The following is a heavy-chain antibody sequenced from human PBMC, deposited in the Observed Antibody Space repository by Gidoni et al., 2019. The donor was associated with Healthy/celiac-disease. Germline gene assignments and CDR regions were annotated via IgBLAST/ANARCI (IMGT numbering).Heavy chain of an antibody. Sequence: EVQLVESGGGLVQPGGSLRLSCAASGFTFSTYDMPWVRQATGKGLEWVSAIGTAGDTYYPGSVKGRFTISRENAKNSLYLQMNSLRAGDTAVYYCARGGHGITIFGVVESYYYGMDVWGQGTTVTVSS. V-gene: IGHV3-13*01. CDR3: ARGGHGITIFGVVESYYYGMDV. D-gene: IGHD3-3*01. CDR1: GFTFSTYD. J-gene: IGHJ6*02. CDR2: IGTAGDT.